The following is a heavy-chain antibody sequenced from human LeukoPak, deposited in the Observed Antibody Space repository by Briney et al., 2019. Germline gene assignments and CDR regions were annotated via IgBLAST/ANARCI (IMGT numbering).Heavy chain of an antibody. CDR3: AKDFEAYCGGDCYPDY. CDR2: ISGSGGST. J-gene: IGHJ4*02. Sequence: PGGSLRLSCAASGFTFSSYAMSWVRQAPGKGLEWVSGISGSGGSTYYADSVKGRFTISRDNSKNTLYLQMNSLRAEDTAIYYCAKDFEAYCGGDCYPDYWGQGTLVTVSS. D-gene: IGHD2-21*02. V-gene: IGHV3-23*01. CDR1: GFTFSSYA.